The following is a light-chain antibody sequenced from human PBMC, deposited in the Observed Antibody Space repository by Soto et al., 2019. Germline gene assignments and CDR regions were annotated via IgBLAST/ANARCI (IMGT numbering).Light chain of an antibody. CDR2: DAS. J-gene: IGKJ1*01. Sequence: DIKLTQSHFTLSGSVGERVPLTCRASQSISSWLAWYQQKPGKAPKLLIYDASTLESGVPSRFSGSGSGTEFTLTISSLQPDDFATYYCQQYNSYRTFGQGTKVDIK. CDR3: QQYNSYRT. CDR1: QSISSW. V-gene: IGKV1-5*01.